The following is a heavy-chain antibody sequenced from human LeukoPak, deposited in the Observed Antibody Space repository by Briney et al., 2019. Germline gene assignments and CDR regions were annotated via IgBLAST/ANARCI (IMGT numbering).Heavy chain of an antibody. D-gene: IGHD1-26*01. Sequence: PGGSLRLSCAASGFTFSSYGMHWVRQAPGKGLEWVAVIWYDGSNKYYADSVKGRFTISRDSSKNTLYLQMNSLRAEDTAVYYCAKDARGSPAGYFDYWGQGTLVTVSS. J-gene: IGHJ4*02. CDR1: GFTFSSYG. CDR2: IWYDGSNK. V-gene: IGHV3-33*06. CDR3: AKDARGSPAGYFDY.